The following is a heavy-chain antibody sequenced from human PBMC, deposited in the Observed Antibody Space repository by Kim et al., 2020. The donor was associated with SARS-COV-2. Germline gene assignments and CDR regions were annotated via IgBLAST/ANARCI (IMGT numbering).Heavy chain of an antibody. CDR3: ARDLRRGVKYPYYYYGMDV. V-gene: IGHV3-30*04. CDR2: ISYDGSNK. Sequence: GGSLRLSCAASGFTFSSYAMHWVRQAPGKGLEWVAVISYDGSNKYYADSVKCRFTISRDNSKNTLYLQMNSLRAEDTAVYYCARDLRRGVKYPYYYYGMDVWGQGTTVTVSS. CDR1: GFTFSSYA. D-gene: IGHD3-10*01. J-gene: IGHJ6*02.